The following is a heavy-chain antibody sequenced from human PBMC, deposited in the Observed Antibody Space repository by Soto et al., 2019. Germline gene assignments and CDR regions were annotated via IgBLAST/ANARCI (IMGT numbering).Heavy chain of an antibody. CDR1: GVSISSSGYP. Sequence: QLQLQESGPGLVKASETLSLTCTVSGVSISSSGYPWGWIRQPPGKGLEGIAHIHYGGNTYYNPSLRSRVTMSVDTSKNQFSLKLSSVTAADTAVYYCARQRKGLPDYWGQGTRVTVSA. V-gene: IGHV4-39*01. CDR2: IHYGGNT. CDR3: ARQRKGLPDY. J-gene: IGHJ4*02.